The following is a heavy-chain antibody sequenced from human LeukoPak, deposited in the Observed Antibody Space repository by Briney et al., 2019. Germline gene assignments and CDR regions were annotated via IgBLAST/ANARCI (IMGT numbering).Heavy chain of an antibody. Sequence: GGSLRLSCAPSAFTFTSSFIHWVRQAPGNGLGWVAAISHDGSNEYYADSVKGRFTISRDNYKNTLFVQMKSLRAEDTAVYFCARGLLPYYYYYMDVWGKGTTVTVSS. V-gene: IGHV3-30*04. J-gene: IGHJ6*03. CDR2: ISHDGSNE. CDR1: AFTFTSSF. CDR3: ARGLLPYYYYYMDV. D-gene: IGHD2/OR15-2a*01.